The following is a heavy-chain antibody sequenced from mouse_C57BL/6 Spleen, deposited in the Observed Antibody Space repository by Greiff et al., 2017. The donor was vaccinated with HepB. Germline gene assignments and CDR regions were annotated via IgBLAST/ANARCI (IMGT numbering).Heavy chain of an antibody. J-gene: IGHJ2*01. D-gene: IGHD4-1*01. Sequence: QVQLKESGPELVKPGASVKISCKASGYAFSSSWMNWVKQRPGKGLEWIGRIYPGDGDTNYNGKFKGKATLTADKSSSTAYMQLSSLTSEDSAVYCCAREDWDGGYYFDYWGQGTTLTVSS. CDR3: AREDWDGGYYFDY. CDR2: IYPGDGDT. CDR1: GYAFSSSW. V-gene: IGHV1-82*01.